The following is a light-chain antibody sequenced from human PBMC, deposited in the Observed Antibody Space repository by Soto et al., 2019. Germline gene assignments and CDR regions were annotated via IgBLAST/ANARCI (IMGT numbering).Light chain of an antibody. CDR3: SSYTSSSLFV. J-gene: IGLJ1*01. CDR2: DVS. CDR1: SSDVGGYDY. V-gene: IGLV2-14*03. Sequence: QSALTQPASVSGSPGQSITISCTGTSSDVGGYDYVSWYQHHPGKAPKLMIYDVSNRPSGVSNRFSGSKSGNTASLTISGLQAEDEVYYYCSSYTSSSLFVFEIGTRVTFL.